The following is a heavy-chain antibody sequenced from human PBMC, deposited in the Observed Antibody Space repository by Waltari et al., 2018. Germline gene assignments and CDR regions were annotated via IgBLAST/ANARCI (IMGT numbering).Heavy chain of an antibody. CDR1: GYTFTGYY. Sequence: QVQLVQSGAEVKKPGASVKVSCKASGYTFTGYYMHWVRQAPGQGLEWMGRINPNSGGTNYAQKFQGRVTMTRDTSISTAYMELSRLRSDDTAVYYCAREMISYRSWYYYYMDVWGKGTTVTVSS. D-gene: IGHD3-16*01. CDR2: INPNSGGT. V-gene: IGHV1-2*06. CDR3: AREMISYRSWYYYYMDV. J-gene: IGHJ6*03.